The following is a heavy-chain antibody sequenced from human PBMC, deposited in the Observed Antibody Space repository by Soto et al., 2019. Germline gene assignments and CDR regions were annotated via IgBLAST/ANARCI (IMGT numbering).Heavy chain of an antibody. Sequence: QVQLQQWGAGLLKPSETLSLTCAVYGGSFSGYYWSWIRQPPGKGLEWIGEINHSGSTNYNPSLKSRVTISVDTSKNQFSLKLSSVTAADTAVYYSARVGWDYDFWSGYSWFDPWGQGTLVTVSS. V-gene: IGHV4-34*01. J-gene: IGHJ5*02. CDR2: INHSGST. CDR3: ARVGWDYDFWSGYSWFDP. CDR1: GGSFSGYY. D-gene: IGHD3-3*01.